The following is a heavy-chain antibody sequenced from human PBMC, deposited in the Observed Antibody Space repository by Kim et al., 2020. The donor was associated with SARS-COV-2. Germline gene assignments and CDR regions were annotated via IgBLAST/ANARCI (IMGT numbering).Heavy chain of an antibody. CDR3: AKPSPVDY. V-gene: IGHV3-23*01. J-gene: IGHJ4*02. CDR2: GGST. Sequence: GGSTNHPDTVKGRFTISRDNSKNTLYLQMNSLRAEGPAVYYCAKPSPVDYWGQGTLVTVSS.